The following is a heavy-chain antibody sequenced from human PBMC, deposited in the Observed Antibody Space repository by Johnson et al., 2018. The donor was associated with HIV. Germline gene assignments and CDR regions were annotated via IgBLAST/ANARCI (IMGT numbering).Heavy chain of an antibody. J-gene: IGHJ3*02. D-gene: IGHD3-16*01. CDR2: IYSGGTT. V-gene: IGHV3-66*01. Sequence: VQLVESGGGLVQPGGSLRLSCAASGFTVTSHYMSWVRQAPGMGLEWVSVIYSGGTTYYAASVKGRFTISRDNSKNSLYLQMNSLRAEDTAVYYCAREGGLTGAFDIWGQGTMVTVSS. CDR3: AREGGLTGAFDI. CDR1: GFTVTSHY.